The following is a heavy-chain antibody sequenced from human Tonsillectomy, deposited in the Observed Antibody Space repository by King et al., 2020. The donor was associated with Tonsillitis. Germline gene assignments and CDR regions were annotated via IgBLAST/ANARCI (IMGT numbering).Heavy chain of an antibody. J-gene: IGHJ4*02. CDR3: AKDLYESSVSGFDY. Sequence: VQLVESGGGLVQPGRSLRLSCAASGFTFEDYSMHWVRQVPGKGLEWVSGISWNSETIGYADSVKGRFTIFRDNANNYLYLQMNSLRAEDAALYYCAKDLYESSVSGFDYWGQGTLVTVSS. CDR2: ISWNSETI. D-gene: IGHD3-22*01. CDR1: GFTFEDYS. V-gene: IGHV3-9*01.